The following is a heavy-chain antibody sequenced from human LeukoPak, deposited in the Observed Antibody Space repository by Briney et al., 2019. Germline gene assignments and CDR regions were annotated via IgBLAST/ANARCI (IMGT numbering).Heavy chain of an antibody. V-gene: IGHV3-30*02. CDR3: AKTSKRIAAVPY. CDR2: IRYDGSNK. CDR1: GFTFSSYG. D-gene: IGHD6-13*01. Sequence: AGGSLRLSCAASGFTFSSYGMHWVRQAPGKGLEWVAFIRYDGSNKYYADSVKGRFTISRDNSKNTLYLQMNSLRAEDTAVYYCAKTSKRIAAVPYWGQGTLVTVSS. J-gene: IGHJ4*02.